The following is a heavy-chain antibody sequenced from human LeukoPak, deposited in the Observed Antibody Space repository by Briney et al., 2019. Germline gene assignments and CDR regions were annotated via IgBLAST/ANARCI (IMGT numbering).Heavy chain of an antibody. CDR3: ANDDDAFDI. V-gene: IGHV3-23*01. J-gene: IGHJ3*02. CDR2: SSGSGGST. Sequence: AGGSLRLSCAASGFTFSSYAMSWVRQAPGKGLEWVSASSGSGGSTYYADSVKRRFTISRDHSKNTLYLQMNRRRAEDTAVYYCANDDDAFDIWGQGTMVTVSS. CDR1: GFTFSSYA.